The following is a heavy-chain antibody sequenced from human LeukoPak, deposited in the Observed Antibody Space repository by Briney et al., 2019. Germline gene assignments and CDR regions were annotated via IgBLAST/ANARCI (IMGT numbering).Heavy chain of an antibody. CDR2: IGSSGST. V-gene: IGHV3-23*01. J-gene: IGHJ4*02. CDR1: GFTFSTYD. Sequence: LSGGSLRLSCAASGFTFSTYDMTLVRQAPGKGLEWVSAIGSSGSTYYADSVKGRFTISRDNSKNTLYLQMNSLRAEDTAIYYCANPFYGSGPRGYWGQGTLVTVSS. CDR3: ANPFYGSGPRGY. D-gene: IGHD3-10*01.